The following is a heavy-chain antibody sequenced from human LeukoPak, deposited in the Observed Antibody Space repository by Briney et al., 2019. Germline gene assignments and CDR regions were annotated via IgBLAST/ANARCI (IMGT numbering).Heavy chain of an antibody. CDR2: ISYSGNT. CDR1: GGSIRSSDYY. CDR3: ARHGYRDDAFDI. D-gene: IGHD5-18*01. Sequence: SETLSLTCTVSGGSIRSSDYYWGWIRQPPGKGLEWIGSISYSGNTYYNPSLKSRVAISRDTSKNQFSLNLNSVTAADTAVYYCARHGYRDDAFDIWGQGTMVTVSS. J-gene: IGHJ3*02. V-gene: IGHV4-39*01.